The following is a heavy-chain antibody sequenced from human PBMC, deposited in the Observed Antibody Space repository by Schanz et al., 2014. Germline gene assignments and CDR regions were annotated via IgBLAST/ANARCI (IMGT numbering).Heavy chain of an antibody. CDR3: ARGYGDSPTDF. V-gene: IGHV1-18*01. CDR1: GYTFTAYG. CDR2: ISAQTGDT. Sequence: QVQLVQSGAEAKKPGASVKVSCQTSGYTFTAYGINWVRQAPGQGLEWIGWISAQTGDTRYAQKMQGRVTMTRDVSSTTAFLELRSLRYDDTAVYYCARGYGDSPTDFWGQGTLVTVSS. J-gene: IGHJ4*02. D-gene: IGHD4-17*01.